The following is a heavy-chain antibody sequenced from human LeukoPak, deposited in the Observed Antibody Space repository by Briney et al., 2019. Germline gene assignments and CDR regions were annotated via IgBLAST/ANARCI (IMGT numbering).Heavy chain of an antibody. J-gene: IGHJ4*02. Sequence: GGSLRLSCAASGFTFSNYWMSWVRQAPGKGLEWVANIKQDGSEKYYVDSVKGRFTISRDNATNSLYLQMNSLRAEDTAVYYCARDPGVRFLEWSLDYWGQGTLVTVSS. D-gene: IGHD3-3*01. CDR1: GFTFSNYW. CDR2: IKQDGSEK. CDR3: ARDPGVRFLEWSLDY. V-gene: IGHV3-7*01.